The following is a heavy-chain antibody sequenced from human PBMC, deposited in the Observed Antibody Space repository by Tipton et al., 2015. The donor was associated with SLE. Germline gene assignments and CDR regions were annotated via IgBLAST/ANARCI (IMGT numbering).Heavy chain of an antibody. D-gene: IGHD2-15*01. V-gene: IGHV4-4*07. J-gene: IGHJ2*01. CDR1: GGSISAYY. Sequence: LSLTCTVSGGSISAYYWSWIRQPAGKGLEWIGRIYSSGNTNYNPSLKSRVTLSVDTSKNQFSLRLTSVTAADTAVYYCAITMAVAAAGYFDLWGRGTLVTVSS. CDR3: AITMAVAAAGYFDL. CDR2: IYSSGNT.